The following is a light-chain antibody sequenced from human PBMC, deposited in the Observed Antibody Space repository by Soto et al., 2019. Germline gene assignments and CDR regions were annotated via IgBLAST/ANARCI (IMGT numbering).Light chain of an antibody. CDR2: GAS. CDR1: QDISNY. Sequence: DIQMTQSPSSLSASVGDRVTITCQASQDISNYLNWYQQKPGKAPKLLIYGASNLETGVPSRFSVSGSGTDFTFTNSCLQPEDISTYYCQRYVTFGPGTKVDIK. CDR3: QRYVT. V-gene: IGKV1-33*01. J-gene: IGKJ3*01.